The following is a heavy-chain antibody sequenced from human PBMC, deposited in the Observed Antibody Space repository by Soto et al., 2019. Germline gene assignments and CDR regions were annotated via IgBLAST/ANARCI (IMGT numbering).Heavy chain of an antibody. CDR2: FYYSGST. J-gene: IGHJ4*02. Sequence: SETLSLTCTVSGGSISSGPYSWGWIRQPPGKGLEWIGAFYYSGSTYYNPSLESRVTMSADTSKNQFSLKLNSVTAADTAVYYCARMNYYDTRGYSIHYWGQGMMVTVSS. D-gene: IGHD3-22*01. CDR1: GGSISSGPYS. V-gene: IGHV4-39*07. CDR3: ARMNYYDTRGYSIHY.